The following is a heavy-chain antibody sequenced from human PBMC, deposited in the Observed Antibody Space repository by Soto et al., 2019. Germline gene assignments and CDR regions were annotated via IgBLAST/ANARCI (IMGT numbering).Heavy chain of an antibody. J-gene: IGHJ6*02. CDR1: GFTFSSYG. CDR2: IWYDGSNK. CDR3: AREKETLPNRDNYYYGMDV. V-gene: IGHV3-33*01. D-gene: IGHD2-15*01. Sequence: GGSLRLSCAASGFTFSSYGMHWVRQAPGKGLEWVAVIWYDGSNKYYADSVKGRFTISRDNSKNTLYLQMNSLRAEDTAVYYCAREKETLPNRDNYYYGMDVWGQGTTVTVSS.